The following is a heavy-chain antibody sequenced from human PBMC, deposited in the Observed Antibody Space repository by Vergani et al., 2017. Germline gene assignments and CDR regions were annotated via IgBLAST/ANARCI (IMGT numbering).Heavy chain of an antibody. Sequence: EVQLVQSGAEVKKPGESLKISCEGSGYTFTDYWVGWVRQKPGKGLEWMGIIYPGDSDTRYSPSFQGQVTISADKSISTAYLQWSSLKASDTAMYYCARPYDSSGYYYGHFDYWGQGTLVTVSS. CDR2: IYPGDSDT. D-gene: IGHD3-22*01. CDR3: ARPYDSSGYYYGHFDY. CDR1: GYTFTDYW. J-gene: IGHJ4*02. V-gene: IGHV5-51*01.